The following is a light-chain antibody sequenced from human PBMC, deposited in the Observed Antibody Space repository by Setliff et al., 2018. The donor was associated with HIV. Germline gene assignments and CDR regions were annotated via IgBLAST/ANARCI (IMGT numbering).Light chain of an antibody. CDR2: DVS. Sequence: QSALTQPASVSGSPGQSITISCTGTSSDVGGYKYVSWYQQHPGKAPKLMIYDVSKRPSGVSNRFSGSKSGNTASLTISGLRAEDEADYYCSSYTSSNTYVFGTGTKVNVL. J-gene: IGLJ1*01. V-gene: IGLV2-14*01. CDR3: SSYTSSNTYV. CDR1: SSDVGGYKY.